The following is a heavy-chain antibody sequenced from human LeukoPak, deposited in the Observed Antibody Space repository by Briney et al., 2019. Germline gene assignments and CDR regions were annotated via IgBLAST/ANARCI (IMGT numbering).Heavy chain of an antibody. Sequence: ASVKVSCKAPGVTFGTYAISWVRQAPGQGLEWMGGIIAVFTTADYAQKFQGRVTITADKSTSTAYMELSSLRSEDTAVYYCARSNGPVLVSPGAPINFYYFYMDVWGKGTTVTVSS. J-gene: IGHJ6*03. CDR2: IIAVFTTA. D-gene: IGHD3-3*02. CDR3: ARSNGPVLVSPGAPINFYYFYMDV. CDR1: GVTFGTYA. V-gene: IGHV1-69*06.